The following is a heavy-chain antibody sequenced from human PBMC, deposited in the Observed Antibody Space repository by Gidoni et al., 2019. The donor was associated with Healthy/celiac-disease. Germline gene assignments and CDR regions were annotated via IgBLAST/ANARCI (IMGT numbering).Heavy chain of an antibody. J-gene: IGHJ5*02. D-gene: IGHD4-17*01. CDR3: ARAIYGDYGNWFDP. CDR1: GFTFSSYS. V-gene: IGHV3-21*01. CDR2: ISSSSSYI. Sequence: EVQLVESGGGLVKPGGSLRLSCAASGFTFSSYSMNWVRQAPGKGLELVSSISSSSSYIYYADSVKGRFTISRDNAKNSLYLQMNSLRAEDTAVYYCARAIYGDYGNWFDPWGQGTLVTVSS.